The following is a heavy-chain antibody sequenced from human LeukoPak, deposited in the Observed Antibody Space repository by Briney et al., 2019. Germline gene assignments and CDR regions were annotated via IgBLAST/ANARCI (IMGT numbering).Heavy chain of an antibody. J-gene: IGHJ4*02. CDR2: IYSGGIT. Sequence: GGSLRLSCAASGFTVNTNYMTWVRQAPGKGLEWVAVIYSGGITYYADSVKGRFTISRDNSKNTLYLQMSSLRPEDTAIYFCARRHSSGSNWGQGTLVSVSS. CDR1: GFTVNTNY. CDR3: ARRHSSGSN. D-gene: IGHD6-19*01. V-gene: IGHV3-66*02.